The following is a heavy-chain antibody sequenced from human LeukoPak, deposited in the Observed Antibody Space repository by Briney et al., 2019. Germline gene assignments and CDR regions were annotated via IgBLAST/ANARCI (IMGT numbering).Heavy chain of an antibody. D-gene: IGHD6-19*01. V-gene: IGHV4-34*01. CDR1: GGSFSGYY. J-gene: IGHJ4*02. CDR3: AGTVAGYYYFDY. CDR2: INHSGST. Sequence: PSETLSLTCAIYGGSFSGYYWSWIRQPPGKGLEWIGEINHSGSTNYNPSLKSRVTISVDTSKNQFSLKLSSVTAADTAVYYCAGTVAGYYYFDYWGQGTLVTVSS.